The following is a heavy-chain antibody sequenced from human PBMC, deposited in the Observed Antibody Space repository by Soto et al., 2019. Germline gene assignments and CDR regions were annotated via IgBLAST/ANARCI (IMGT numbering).Heavy chain of an antibody. Sequence: QAQLVQSGAEMKKPGASVKVSCKATGYTFSAYTMNWVRQAPGQSLEWMGWINAGSCNTKYSQNFQGRVSITRDTSASTVYMELTGLTSEATAVYYCARDTESLVPRANDALDIRGQGQMVNVS. V-gene: IGHV1-3*01. CDR2: INAGSCNT. J-gene: IGHJ3*02. D-gene: IGHD3-10*01. CDR1: GYTFSAYT. CDR3: ARDTESLVPRANDALDI.